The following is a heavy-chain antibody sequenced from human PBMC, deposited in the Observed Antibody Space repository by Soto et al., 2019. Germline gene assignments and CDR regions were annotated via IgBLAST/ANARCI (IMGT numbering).Heavy chain of an antibody. D-gene: IGHD3-22*01. Sequence: QVQLVQSGAEVKKPGSSVKVSCKTSGGTFSNYAISWVRQAPGQGLEWMGVIIPLFVTTNYAQKFHGRVTSTADESTSTAAMQLSSLRSQDTAVYYCARVPLDCSGYPMYYFDYWGQGTLVTFSS. CDR2: IIPLFVTT. V-gene: IGHV1-69*01. CDR1: GGTFSNYA. CDR3: ARVPLDCSGYPMYYFDY. J-gene: IGHJ4*02.